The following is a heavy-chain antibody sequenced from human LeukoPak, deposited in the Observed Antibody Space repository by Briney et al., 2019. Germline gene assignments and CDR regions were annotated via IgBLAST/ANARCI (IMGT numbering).Heavy chain of an antibody. CDR2: ISYDGSNK. J-gene: IGHJ6*04. V-gene: IGHV3-30*18. CDR3: AKEGHDYGDYYYYGMDV. D-gene: IGHD4-17*01. CDR1: GFTFSSYG. Sequence: PGRSLRLSCAASGFTFSSYGMHWVRQAPGKGLEWVAVISYDGSNKYYADSLKGRFTISRDNSKNTLYLQMNSLRAEDTAVYYCAKEGHDYGDYYYYGMDVWGKGTTVTVSS.